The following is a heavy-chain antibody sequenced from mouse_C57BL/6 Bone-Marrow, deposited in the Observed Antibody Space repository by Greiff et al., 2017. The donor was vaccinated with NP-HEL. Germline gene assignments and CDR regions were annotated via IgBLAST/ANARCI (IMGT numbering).Heavy chain of an antibody. CDR1: GYTFTSYG. D-gene: IGHD2-12*01. CDR3: ARAGSYRGFAY. Sequence: QVQLQQSGAELARPGASVKLSCKASGYTFTSYGMSWVKQRTGQGLEWIGEIYPRSGNTYYNEKFKGKATLTADKSSSTAYMELRSLTSEDSAVYFCARAGSYRGFAYWGQGTLVTVSA. J-gene: IGHJ3*01. CDR2: IYPRSGNT. V-gene: IGHV1-81*01.